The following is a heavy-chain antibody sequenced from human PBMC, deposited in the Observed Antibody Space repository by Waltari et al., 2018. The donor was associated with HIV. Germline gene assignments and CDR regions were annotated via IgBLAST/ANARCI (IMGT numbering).Heavy chain of an antibody. CDR3: ARDGIQLWLNLMGDMDV. V-gene: IGHV1-3*01. D-gene: IGHD5-18*01. CDR2: INAGNGNT. J-gene: IGHJ6*03. CDR1: GYTFTSYA. Sequence: QVQLVQSGAEVKKPGASVQVSCKASGYTFTSYAMHWVRQAPGQRLEWMGWINAGNGNTKYSQKFQGRVTITRDTSASTAYMELSSLRSEDTAVYYCARDGIQLWLNLMGDMDVWGKGTTVTVSS.